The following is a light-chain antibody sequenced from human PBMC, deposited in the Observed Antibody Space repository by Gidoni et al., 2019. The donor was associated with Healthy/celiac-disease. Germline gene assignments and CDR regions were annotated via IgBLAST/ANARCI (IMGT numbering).Light chain of an antibody. CDR1: SLRSYY. CDR3: NSRDSSGNHLEV. Sequence: SSELTQDPAVSVALVQKVRITCQGDSLRSYYASWYQQKPGQAPVLVIYGKNNRPSGIPDRFSGSSSGNTASLTITGAQAEDEADYYCNSRDSSGNHLEVFGGGTKLTVL. CDR2: GKN. V-gene: IGLV3-19*01. J-gene: IGLJ2*01.